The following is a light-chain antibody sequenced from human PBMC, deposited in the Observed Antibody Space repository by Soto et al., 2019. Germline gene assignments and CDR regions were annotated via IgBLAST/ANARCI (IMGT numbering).Light chain of an antibody. CDR3: HCYEGSRSRAV. CDR2: DDD. CDR1: SSNIGGNS. Sequence: QSVLTQPPSVSAAPGQRVTISCSGSSSNIGGNSVSWYQQLPGTAPKLLIYDDDKRPSGIPDRFSGSKSGTSATLAITGLQAEDEADYYCHCYEGSRSRAVFGGGTKGTVL. V-gene: IGLV1-51*01. J-gene: IGLJ3*02.